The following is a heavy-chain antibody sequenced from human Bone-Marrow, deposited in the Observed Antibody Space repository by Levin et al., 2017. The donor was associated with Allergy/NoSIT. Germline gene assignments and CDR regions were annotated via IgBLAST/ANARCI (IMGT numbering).Heavy chain of an antibody. V-gene: IGHV1-18*01. D-gene: IGHD4-17*01. J-gene: IGHJ6*02. Sequence: VASVKVSCKASGYPFTSFGINWVRQAPGQGLEWMGWISARSGNTNYAQRLQGRVNMTRDTSTSTAHMELRSLRSDDTAVYYCARDTGTASIYYYYGLGVWGQGTTVIVSS. CDR1: GYPFTSFG. CDR2: ISARSGNT. CDR3: ARDTGTASIYYYYGLGV.